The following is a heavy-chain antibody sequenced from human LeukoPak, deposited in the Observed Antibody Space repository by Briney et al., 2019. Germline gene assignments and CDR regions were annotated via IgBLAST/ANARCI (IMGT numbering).Heavy chain of an antibody. Sequence: SETLSLTCTVSGGSISSGGYYWSWIRQHPGKGLEWIGYIYYSGSTYYNPSLKSRVTISVDTSKNQFSLNLSSVTAADTAVYYCARERAAAQLVTFFDYWGQGTLVTVSS. CDR2: IYYSGST. J-gene: IGHJ4*02. V-gene: IGHV4-31*03. CDR3: ARERAAAQLVTFFDY. CDR1: GGSISSGGYY. D-gene: IGHD6-6*01.